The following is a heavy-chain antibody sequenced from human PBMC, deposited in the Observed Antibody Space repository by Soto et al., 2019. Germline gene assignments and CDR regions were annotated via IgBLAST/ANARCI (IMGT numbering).Heavy chain of an antibody. CDR2: IYPGDSDT. CDR1: GYSFTSYW. J-gene: IGHJ4*02. D-gene: IGHD3-10*01. CDR3: ARSPNYYGSGRQIDY. Sequence: EVQLVQSGAEVKKPGESLKISCKGSGYSFTSYWIGWVRQMPGKGLEWMGIIYPGDSDTRYSPSFQGQVTISADKSISTAYLQWSSLKASDTAMYYCARSPNYYGSGRQIDYWGQGTLVTVSS. V-gene: IGHV5-51*01.